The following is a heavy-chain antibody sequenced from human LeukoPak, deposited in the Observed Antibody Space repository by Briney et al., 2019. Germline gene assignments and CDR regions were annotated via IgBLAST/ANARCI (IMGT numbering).Heavy chain of an antibody. D-gene: IGHD1-14*01. J-gene: IGHJ6*04. CDR2: ISGSGGST. CDR3: AKVEHGKYLASGGPLYYYYGMDV. V-gene: IGHV3-23*01. Sequence: GGSLRLSCAASGFTFSSYAMSWVRQAPGKGLEWVSAISGSGGSTYYADSVKGRFTISRDNAKNTLYLQMHSLRAEDTAEYYCAKVEHGKYLASGGPLYYYYGMDVWGKGTTVTVSS. CDR1: GFTFSSYA.